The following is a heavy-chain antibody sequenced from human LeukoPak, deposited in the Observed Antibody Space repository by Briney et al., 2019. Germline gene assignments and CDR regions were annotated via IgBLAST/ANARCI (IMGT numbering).Heavy chain of an antibody. CDR3: ARSGYSYGCGYFQH. CDR1: GGSISSYY. Sequence: PSETLSLTCTVSGGSISSYYWSWIRQPPGKGLEWLGYIYYSGSTNYNPSLKSRVTISVDTSKNQFSLKLSSVTAADTAVYYCARSGYSYGCGYFQHWGQGTLVTVSS. D-gene: IGHD5-18*01. V-gene: IGHV4-59*01. CDR2: IYYSGST. J-gene: IGHJ1*01.